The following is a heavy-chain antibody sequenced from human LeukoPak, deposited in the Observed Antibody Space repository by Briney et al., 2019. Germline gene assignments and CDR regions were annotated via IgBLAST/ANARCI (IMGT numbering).Heavy chain of an antibody. CDR3: ARSGYYDSSGYYPRTPFDY. Sequence: GASMKVSCKASRGTFSSYAISWVRQAPGQGLEWMGGIIPIFGTANYAQKFQGRVTITADESTSTAYMELSSLRSEDTAVYYCARSGYYDSSGYYPRTPFDYWGQGTLVTVFS. D-gene: IGHD3-22*01. CDR1: RGTFSSYA. J-gene: IGHJ4*02. CDR2: IIPIFGTA. V-gene: IGHV1-69*13.